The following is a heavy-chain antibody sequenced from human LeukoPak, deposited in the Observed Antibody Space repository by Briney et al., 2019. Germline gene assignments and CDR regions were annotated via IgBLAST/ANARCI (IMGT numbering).Heavy chain of an antibody. CDR2: ISPDGSTT. Sequence: GGSLRLSCAASGFTFSRYWMHWVRHAPGKGLMWVSRISPDGSTTLYADSVKGRFTISRDNAKNTLYLQMNSLRAEDTAVYYCARDISYSSRLLNWGQGTLVTVFS. J-gene: IGHJ4*02. D-gene: IGHD6-13*01. V-gene: IGHV3-74*03. CDR3: ARDISYSSRLLN. CDR1: GFTFSRYW.